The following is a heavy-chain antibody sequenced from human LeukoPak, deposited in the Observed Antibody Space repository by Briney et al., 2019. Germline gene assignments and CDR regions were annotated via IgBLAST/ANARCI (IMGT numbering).Heavy chain of an antibody. CDR3: ATDDAMVRGVGDYGMDV. V-gene: IGHV1-24*01. J-gene: IGHJ6*04. CDR1: GYTLTELS. D-gene: IGHD3-10*01. CDR2: FDPEDGET. Sequence: ASVKVSCKVSGYTLTELSMHWVRQAPGKGLEWMGGFDPEDGETIYAQKFQGRVTMTEDTSTDTAYMELSSLRSEDTAVYYCATDDAMVRGVGDYGMDVWGKGTTVTASS.